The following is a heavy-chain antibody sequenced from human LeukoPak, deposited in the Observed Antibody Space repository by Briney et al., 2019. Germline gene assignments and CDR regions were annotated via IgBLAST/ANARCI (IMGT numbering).Heavy chain of an antibody. CDR2: INPSGGST. CDR3: ARDGVATTDNSRYYFDY. J-gene: IGHJ4*02. V-gene: IGHV1-46*01. CDR1: GYTFTSYY. Sequence: ASVKVSCKASGYTFTSYYMHWVRQAPGQGLEWMGMINPSGGSTNFAQKFQGRVTMTRDTSTSTVYMDLSSLRSEDTAVYYCARDGVATTDNSRYYFDYWGQGTLVTVSS. D-gene: IGHD5-24*01.